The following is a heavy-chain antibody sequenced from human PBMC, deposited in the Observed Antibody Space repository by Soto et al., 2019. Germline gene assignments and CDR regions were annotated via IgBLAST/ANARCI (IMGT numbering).Heavy chain of an antibody. CDR2: IYYSGST. CDR3: ARWRENYDFWSGPSRGVYNWFDP. Sequence: SETLSLTCTVSGGSISSYYWSWIRQPPGKGLEWIGYIYYSGSTNYNPSLKSRVTISVDTSKNQFSLKLSSVTAADTAVYYCARWRENYDFWSGPSRGVYNWFDPWGQGTLVTVSS. CDR1: GGSISSYY. D-gene: IGHD3-3*01. J-gene: IGHJ5*02. V-gene: IGHV4-59*01.